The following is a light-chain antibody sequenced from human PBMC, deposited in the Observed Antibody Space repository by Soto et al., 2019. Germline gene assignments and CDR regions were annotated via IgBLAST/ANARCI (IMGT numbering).Light chain of an antibody. CDR2: DVG. J-gene: IGLJ1*01. Sequence: SALTQPAPVSGSPGQSITISCTGTSSDVGGYNYVSWYQQHPGKAPKLMIYDVGNRPSGVSNRFSGSKSGNTASLTISGLQAEDEADYYCSSYTSSSTLFYVFGTGTKVTVL. CDR1: SSDVGGYNY. V-gene: IGLV2-14*01. CDR3: SSYTSSSTLFYV.